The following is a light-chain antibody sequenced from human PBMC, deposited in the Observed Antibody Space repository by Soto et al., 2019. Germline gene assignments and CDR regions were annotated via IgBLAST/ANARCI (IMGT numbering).Light chain of an antibody. V-gene: IGLV2-14*01. CDR1: SSDVGGYNY. CDR3: SSYTSSSTPLV. J-gene: IGLJ3*02. CDR2: DVT. Sequence: QSVLTQPASVSGSPGQSITISCTGTSSDVGGYNYVSWYQQHQGKAPKLMIHDVTHRPAGVSNRFSGCKSGNTASLTITGLQAEDEADYYCSSYTSSSTPLVFGGGTKLTVL.